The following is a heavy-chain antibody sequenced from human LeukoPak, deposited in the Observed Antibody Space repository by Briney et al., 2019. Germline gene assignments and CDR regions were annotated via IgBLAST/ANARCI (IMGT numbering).Heavy chain of an antibody. D-gene: IGHD6-13*01. CDR1: GYTFTSYA. CDR3: AGSGRGIAAAGTLGY. V-gene: IGHV7-4-1*02. J-gene: IGHJ4*02. Sequence: ASVKVSCKASGYTFTSYAMNWVRQAPGQWLEWMGWINTNTGNPTYAQGFTGRFVFSLDTSVSTAYLQISSLKAEDTAVYYCAGSGRGIAAAGTLGYWGQGTLVTVSS. CDR2: INTNTGNP.